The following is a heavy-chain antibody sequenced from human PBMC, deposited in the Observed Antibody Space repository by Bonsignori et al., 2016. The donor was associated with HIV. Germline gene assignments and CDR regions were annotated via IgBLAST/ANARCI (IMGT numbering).Heavy chain of an antibody. D-gene: IGHD3-10*01. Sequence: GGSLRLSCVVSGFTFKNNDLSWVRQIPGKGLEWASMIFSSSGNRYYADSVKGRFTISRDNSKSTVSLQMDSLRVEDSGLYYCVVQRHWGRGTLVTVSS. CDR3: VVQRH. CDR2: IFSSSGNR. V-gene: IGHV3-23*03. CDR1: GFTFKNND. J-gene: IGHJ1*01.